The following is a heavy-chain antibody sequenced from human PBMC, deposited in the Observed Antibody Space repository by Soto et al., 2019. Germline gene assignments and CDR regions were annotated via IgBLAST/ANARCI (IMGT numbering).Heavy chain of an antibody. CDR1: GFTFSAFA. CDR3: ARGTTGPFN. CDR2: ISDDGTIK. J-gene: IGHJ4*02. D-gene: IGHD4-17*01. Sequence: QVQLVESGGGVVQPGRSLRLSCATSGFTFSAFAMHWVRQAPGKGLEWVAFISDDGTIKYYADSMKGRFTISRDNSKNRLYLQMSSLRPEDTAVYYCARGTTGPFNWGQGTLVTVSS. V-gene: IGHV3-30-3*01.